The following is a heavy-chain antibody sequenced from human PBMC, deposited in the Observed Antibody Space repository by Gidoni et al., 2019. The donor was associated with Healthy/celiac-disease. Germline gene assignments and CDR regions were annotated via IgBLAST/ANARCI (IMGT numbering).Heavy chain of an antibody. CDR3: TRAKFTIFGVATFDY. J-gene: IGHJ4*02. CDR2: IRSKAYGGTT. Sequence: EGQLVESGGGLVQPGRSRRLSCPVSGFPLGYYAMSWFRQAPGKGLEWVGFIRSKAYGGTTEYAASVKGRFTISRDDSKSIAYLQMNSLKTEDTAVYYCTRAKFTIFGVATFDYWGQGTLVTVSS. D-gene: IGHD3-3*01. CDR1: GFPLGYYA. V-gene: IGHV3-49*03.